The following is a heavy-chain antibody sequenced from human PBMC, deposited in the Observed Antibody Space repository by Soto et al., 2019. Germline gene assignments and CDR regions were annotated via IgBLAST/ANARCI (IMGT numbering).Heavy chain of an antibody. D-gene: IGHD5-12*01. CDR2: ISWDGGST. Sequence: GGSLRLSCAASGFTFDDYTMHWVRQAPGKGLEWVSLISWDGGSTYYADSVKGRFTISRDNSKNSLYLQMNSLRTEDTALYYCAKALGYSGYDYSKYYYYYGMDGWGQGTTVTVSS. V-gene: IGHV3-43*01. CDR1: GFTFDDYT. CDR3: AKALGYSGYDYSKYYYYYGMDG. J-gene: IGHJ6*02.